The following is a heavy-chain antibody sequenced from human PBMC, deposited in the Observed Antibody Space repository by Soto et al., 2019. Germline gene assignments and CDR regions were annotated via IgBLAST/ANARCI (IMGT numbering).Heavy chain of an antibody. J-gene: IGHJ4*02. CDR3: AKGGVYGSGSYYLAYFDY. V-gene: IGHV3-23*01. CDR1: GFTFSSYA. CDR2: IRGSGGST. D-gene: IGHD3-10*01. Sequence: GGSLRLSCAASGFTFSSYAMSWVRQAPGKGLEWVSAIRGSGGSTYYADSVKGRFTISRDNSKNTLYLQMNSLRAEDTAVYYCAKGGVYGSGSYYLAYFDYWGQGTLVTVSS.